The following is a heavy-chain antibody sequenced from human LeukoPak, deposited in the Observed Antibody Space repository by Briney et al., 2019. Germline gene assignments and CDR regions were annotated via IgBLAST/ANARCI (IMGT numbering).Heavy chain of an antibody. J-gene: IGHJ5*02. Sequence: SETLSLTCAVYGGSFSGYYWSWIRQPPGKGLEWIGEINHSGSTNYNPSLKSRVTISVDTSKNQFSLKLSSVTAADTAVYYCARGGWWEPDNWFDPWGQGTLVTVSS. D-gene: IGHD1-26*01. CDR2: INHSGST. V-gene: IGHV4-34*01. CDR1: GGSFSGYY. CDR3: ARGGWWEPDNWFDP.